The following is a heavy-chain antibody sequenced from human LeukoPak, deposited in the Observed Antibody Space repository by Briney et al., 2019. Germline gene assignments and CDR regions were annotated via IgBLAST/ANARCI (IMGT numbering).Heavy chain of an antibody. CDR1: GGSFSGYY. V-gene: IGHV4-34*01. D-gene: IGHD5-12*01. CDR2: INHSGST. Sequence: SETLSLTCAVYGGSFSGYYWSWIRQPPGKGLEWIGEINHSGSTNYNPSHKSRVTISVDTSKNQFSLKLSSVTAADTAVYYCARRYSGYDSNWFDPWGQGTLVTVSS. CDR3: ARRYSGYDSNWFDP. J-gene: IGHJ5*02.